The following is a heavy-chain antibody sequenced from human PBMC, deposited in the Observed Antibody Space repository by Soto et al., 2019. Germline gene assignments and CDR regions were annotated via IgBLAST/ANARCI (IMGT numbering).Heavy chain of an antibody. Sequence: QVQLVESGGGVVQPGRSLRLSCAASGFTFSSYGMHWVRQAPGKGLEWVAVIWYDGSNKYYADSVKGRFTISRDNSKNTLYLQMNSLRAEDTAVYYCAREPSYYDYVWGSYRPRGYFDYWGQGTLVTVS. CDR2: IWYDGSNK. V-gene: IGHV3-33*01. CDR3: AREPSYYDYVWGSYRPRGYFDY. D-gene: IGHD3-16*02. CDR1: GFTFSSYG. J-gene: IGHJ4*02.